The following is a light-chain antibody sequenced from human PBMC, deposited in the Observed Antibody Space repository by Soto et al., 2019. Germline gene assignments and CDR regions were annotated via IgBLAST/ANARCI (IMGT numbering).Light chain of an antibody. Sequence: DIQMTQSPSTLSSSVGDRVTITCRASQSISSWLAWYQQKPGKAPKLLIYDASSLESGVPSRFSGSGSGTEFTLTTSSLQPDDFATYYCQQYNSYSGTFGQGTKVEIK. CDR2: DAS. V-gene: IGKV1-5*01. CDR1: QSISSW. CDR3: QQYNSYSGT. J-gene: IGKJ1*01.